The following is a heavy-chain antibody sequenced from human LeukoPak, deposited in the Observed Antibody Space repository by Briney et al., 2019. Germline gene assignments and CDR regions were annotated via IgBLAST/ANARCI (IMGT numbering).Heavy chain of an antibody. CDR2: IAYSGTT. Sequence: PSETLSLTCTVSGGSISTTSYNWGWIRQPPGKGLEWIGSIAYSGTTYYNPSLKSRATVSVDTSKNQLSLKLSSVTAADTAVYYCARLGHYYDSSGSPLWGQGTLVTVSS. D-gene: IGHD3-22*01. CDR1: GGSISTTSYN. V-gene: IGHV4-39*01. CDR3: ARLGHYYDSSGSPL. J-gene: IGHJ4*02.